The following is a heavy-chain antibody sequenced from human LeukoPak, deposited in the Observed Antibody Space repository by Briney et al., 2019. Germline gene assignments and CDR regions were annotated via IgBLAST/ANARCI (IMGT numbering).Heavy chain of an antibody. CDR2: IWYDGSNK. Sequence: HPGGSLRLSCAASGFTFSRYGMHWVRQAPGKGLEWVAVIWYDGSNKYYADSVKGRFTISRDNSKNTLYLQMNSLRAEDTAVYYCARDPYPGPYYFDYWGQGTLVTVSS. CDR1: GFTFSRYG. V-gene: IGHV3-33*01. D-gene: IGHD2-2*01. J-gene: IGHJ4*02. CDR3: ARDPYPGPYYFDY.